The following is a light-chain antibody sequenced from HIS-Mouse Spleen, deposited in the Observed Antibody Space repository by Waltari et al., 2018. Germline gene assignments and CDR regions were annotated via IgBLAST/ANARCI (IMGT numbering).Light chain of an antibody. J-gene: IGKJ1*01. V-gene: IGKV3-20*01. Sequence: ETVLTQSPGTLSLSPGERATLSGRASQNVSSSYLAWYQQKPGQAPRLPIYGASSRATGIPDRFSGSGSGTDFTLTISRLEPEDFAVYYCQQYGSSPRTFGQGTKVEIK. CDR2: GAS. CDR3: QQYGSSPRT. CDR1: QNVSSSY.